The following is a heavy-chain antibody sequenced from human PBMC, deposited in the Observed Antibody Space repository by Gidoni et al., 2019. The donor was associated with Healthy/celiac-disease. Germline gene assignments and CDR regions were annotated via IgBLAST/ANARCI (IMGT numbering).Heavy chain of an antibody. J-gene: IGHJ4*02. CDR3: ARADLRVGATPFDY. D-gene: IGHD1-26*01. Sequence: QVQLQQWGAGLLKPSETLSLTCAVYGGSFSGYYWSWIRQPPGKGLEWIGEINHSGSTNYNPSLKSRVTISVDTSKNQFSLKLSSVTAADTAVYYCARADLRVGATPFDYWGQGTLVTVSS. V-gene: IGHV4-34*01. CDR2: INHSGST. CDR1: GGSFSGYY.